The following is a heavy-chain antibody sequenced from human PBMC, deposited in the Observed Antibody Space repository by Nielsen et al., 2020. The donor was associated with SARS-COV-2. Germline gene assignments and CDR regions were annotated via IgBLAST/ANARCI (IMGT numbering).Heavy chain of an antibody. D-gene: IGHD6-19*01. Sequence: GSLRLSCTVSGASITSTNFYWGWVRQLPGKGLAWIGSVYYSGTTYYNPSLKSRVTMSVDTSKNQFSLNLTSVTAADTALYYCARAGPIAVTGRGNFDHWGQGALVTVSS. J-gene: IGHJ4*02. CDR3: ARAGPIAVTGRGNFDH. V-gene: IGHV4-39*01. CDR2: VYYSGTT. CDR1: GASITSTNFY.